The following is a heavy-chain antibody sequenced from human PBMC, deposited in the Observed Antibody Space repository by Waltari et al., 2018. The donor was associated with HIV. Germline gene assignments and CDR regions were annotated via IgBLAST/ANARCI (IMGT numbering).Heavy chain of an antibody. CDR3: ATDSITMVQGVIHDAFDI. J-gene: IGHJ3*02. D-gene: IGHD3-10*01. Sequence: QVQLVQSGAEVKKPGASVKVSCKVSGYTLTELSMHWVRQAPGKGLEWMGGFDPEDGETIYAQKFQGRVTMTEDTSTDTAYMELSSLRSEDTAVYYCATDSITMVQGVIHDAFDIWGQGTMVTVSS. V-gene: IGHV1-24*01. CDR1: GYTLTELS. CDR2: FDPEDGET.